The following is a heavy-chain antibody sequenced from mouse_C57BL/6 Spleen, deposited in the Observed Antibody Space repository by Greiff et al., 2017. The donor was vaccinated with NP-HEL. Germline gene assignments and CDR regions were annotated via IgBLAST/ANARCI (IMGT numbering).Heavy chain of an antibody. CDR2: IDPSDSET. Sequence: QVHVKQPGAELVRPGSSVKLSCKASGYTFTSYWMHWVKQRPIQGLEWIGNIDPSDSETHYNQKFKDKATLTVDKSSSTAYMQLSSLTSEDSAVYYCARQSRNYYGSSYVDYWGQGTTLTVSS. J-gene: IGHJ2*01. CDR3: ARQSRNYYGSSYVDY. CDR1: GYTFTSYW. V-gene: IGHV1-52*01. D-gene: IGHD1-1*01.